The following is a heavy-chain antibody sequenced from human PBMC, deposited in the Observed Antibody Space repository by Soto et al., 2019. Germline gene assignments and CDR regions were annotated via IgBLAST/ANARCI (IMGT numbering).Heavy chain of an antibody. CDR1: GGSISSYY. Sequence: SETLSLTCTVSGGSISSYYWSWIRQPPGKGLEWIGYIYYSGSTNYNPSLKSRVTISVDTSKNQFSLKLSSVTAADTAVYYCARGFEEVRFLEWFPSPPYGMDVWGQGTTVTV. V-gene: IGHV4-59*01. CDR2: IYYSGST. CDR3: ARGFEEVRFLEWFPSPPYGMDV. J-gene: IGHJ6*02. D-gene: IGHD3-3*01.